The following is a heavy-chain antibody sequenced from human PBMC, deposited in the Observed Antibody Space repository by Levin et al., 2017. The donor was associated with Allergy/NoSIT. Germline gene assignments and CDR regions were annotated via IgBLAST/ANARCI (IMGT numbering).Heavy chain of an antibody. V-gene: IGHV2-5*02. D-gene: IGHD3-22*01. CDR2: IYWDDDK. Sequence: SGPTLVKPTQTLTLTCTFSGFSLSTSGVGVGWIRQPPGKALEWLALIYWDDDKRYSPSLKSRLTITKDTSKNQVVLTMTNMDPVDTATYYCAHRRPGRRYYSTGDFDYWGQGTLVTVSS. J-gene: IGHJ4*02. CDR3: AHRRPGRRYYSTGDFDY. CDR1: GFSLSTSGVG.